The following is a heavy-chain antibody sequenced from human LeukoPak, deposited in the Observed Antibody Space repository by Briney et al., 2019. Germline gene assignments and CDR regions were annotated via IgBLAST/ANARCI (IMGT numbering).Heavy chain of an antibody. CDR3: AKEFNRGLPDY. CDR1: GFTFSTYG. V-gene: IGHV3-30*18. D-gene: IGHD2-21*01. Sequence: PGRSPRLSCAASGFTFSTYGMHWVRQAPGKGLEWVAVISYDGSNEYYADSVKGRFTISRDNSKNTLYLQMSSLRAEDTAVYYCAKEFNRGLPDYWGQGTLVTVPS. CDR2: ISYDGSNE. J-gene: IGHJ4*02.